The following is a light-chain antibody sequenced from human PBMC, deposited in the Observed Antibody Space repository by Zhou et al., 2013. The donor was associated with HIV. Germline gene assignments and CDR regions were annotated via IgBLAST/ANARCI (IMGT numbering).Light chain of an antibody. CDR1: QSVTSNY. Sequence: EIVLTQSPSTLSLSPGERATLSCRASQSVTSNYLAWYQQKPAQAPRLLIYGVSNRATGIPDRFSGSGSGTDFTLTLSRLEPEDFAVYFCQQYGSSPITFGPGTRLEIK. CDR3: QQYGSSPIT. CDR2: GVS. J-gene: IGKJ5*01. V-gene: IGKV3-20*01.